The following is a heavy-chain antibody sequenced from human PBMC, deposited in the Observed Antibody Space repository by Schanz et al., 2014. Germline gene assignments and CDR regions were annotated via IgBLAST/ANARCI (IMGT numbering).Heavy chain of an antibody. CDR3: ANNWNLDY. CDR1: GFTFSSYS. CDR2: ISGGGGTT. Sequence: EVQLLESGGGLVQPGGSLRLSCAASGFTFSSYSMNWVRQAPGKGLEWVSAISGGGGTTFYADSVKGRFTISRDNSKNTLYLQMNGLRAEYTAVYYCANNWNLDYWGQGTLVTVSS. V-gene: IGHV3-23*01. J-gene: IGHJ4*02. D-gene: IGHD1-20*01.